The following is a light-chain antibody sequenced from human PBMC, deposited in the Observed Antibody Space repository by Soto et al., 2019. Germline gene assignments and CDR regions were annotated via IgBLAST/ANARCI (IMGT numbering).Light chain of an antibody. Sequence: QAVVTQPPSASGTPGQSVTISCSGSGSNIGGNTVNWYQQLPGSAPKLLIYGNYERPSGVPDRFSGSKSGTSASLAVSGLHSEDEADYYCAAWDDSLNGVVFGGGTQLTVL. CDR1: GSNIGGNT. J-gene: IGLJ2*01. V-gene: IGLV1-44*01. CDR2: GNY. CDR3: AAWDDSLNGVV.